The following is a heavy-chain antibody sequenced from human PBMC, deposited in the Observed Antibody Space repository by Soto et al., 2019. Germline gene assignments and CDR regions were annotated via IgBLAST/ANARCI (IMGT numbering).Heavy chain of an antibody. CDR3: ATRITVFGLLIPPIHP. D-gene: IGHD3-3*01. CDR2: SIHTGGT. Sequence: SETLSLTCAVYGGSVYGYYWNWIRQPPGKGLEWIGESIHTGGTHYNPSLKSRVTMSVDTTKNQFSLRLRSVTAADTAIYYCATRITVFGLLIPPIHPWRQATQVT. V-gene: IGHV4-34*12. J-gene: IGHJ5*02. CDR1: GGSVYGYY.